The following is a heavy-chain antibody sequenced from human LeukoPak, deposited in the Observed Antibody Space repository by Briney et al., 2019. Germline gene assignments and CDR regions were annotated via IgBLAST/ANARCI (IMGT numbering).Heavy chain of an antibody. D-gene: IGHD6-19*01. J-gene: IGHJ4*02. CDR1: GFTFSSYS. CDR3: ARAGGSGWGASLRY. Sequence: PGGSLRLSCAASGFTFSSYSMNWVRQAPGKGLEWVSSISSSSSYIYYADSVKGRFTISRDNAKNSLYLQMNSLRAEDTAVYYCARAGGSGWGASLRYWGQGTLVTVSS. V-gene: IGHV3-21*01. CDR2: ISSSSSYI.